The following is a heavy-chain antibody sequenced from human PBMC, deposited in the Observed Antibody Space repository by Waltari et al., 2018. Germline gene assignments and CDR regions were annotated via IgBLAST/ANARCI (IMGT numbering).Heavy chain of an antibody. Sequence: QVQLQESGPGLVKPSETLSLTCAVSGYSISSGYYWGWIRQPPGKGLEWIGSIYHSGSTYYNPSLKSRVTISVDTSKNQFSLKLSSVTAADTAVYYCARHSMVVSREGGAFDIWGQGTMVTVSS. CDR1: GYSISSGYY. D-gene: IGHD2-15*01. J-gene: IGHJ3*02. V-gene: IGHV4-38-2*01. CDR3: ARHSMVVSREGGAFDI. CDR2: IYHSGST.